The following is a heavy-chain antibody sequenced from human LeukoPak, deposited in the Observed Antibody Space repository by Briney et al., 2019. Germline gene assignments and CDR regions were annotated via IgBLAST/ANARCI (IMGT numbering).Heavy chain of an antibody. Sequence: GGSLRLSCAASGFTFSSYAMHWVRQAPGKGLERVAVISYDGSNKYYADSVKGRFTISRDNSKNTLYLQMNSLRAEDTAVYYCARGRITMIKGYFDYWGQGTLVTVSS. J-gene: IGHJ4*02. D-gene: IGHD3-22*01. CDR1: GFTFSSYA. CDR3: ARGRITMIKGYFDY. CDR2: ISYDGSNK. V-gene: IGHV3-30*04.